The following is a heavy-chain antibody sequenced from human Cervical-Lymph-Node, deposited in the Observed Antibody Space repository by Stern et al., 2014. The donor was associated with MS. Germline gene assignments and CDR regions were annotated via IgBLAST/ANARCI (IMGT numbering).Heavy chain of an antibody. CDR3: ARMMGSGYRHYFDY. J-gene: IGHJ4*02. V-gene: IGHV2-70*04. D-gene: IGHD3-3*01. CDR1: GLSLVTSGVG. CDR2: IDWNDKT. Sequence: EYGPALVKPTQTLTMNCTFSGLSLVTSGVGVRWIRQPPGKALEWIGRIDWNDKTFYNTSLMTRLTISKDTSKNQVVLTITNVDPVDTATYYCARMMGSGYRHYFDYWGQGTPVTVS.